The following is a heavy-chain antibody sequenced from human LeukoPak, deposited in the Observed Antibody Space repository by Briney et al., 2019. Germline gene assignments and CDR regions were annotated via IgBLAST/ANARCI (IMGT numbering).Heavy chain of an antibody. J-gene: IGHJ5*02. Sequence: SETLSLTCTVSGDSVSNGNYYWSWLRQPPGKALEWIGYIYYTGSTYYNPSLEGRVTISVDTSRNQFSVKLSSVTAADTAVYYCARDYYDFWSGYYPHNWFDPWGQGTLVTVSS. V-gene: IGHV4-61*01. CDR2: IYYTGST. D-gene: IGHD3-3*01. CDR1: GDSVSNGNYY. CDR3: ARDYYDFWSGYYPHNWFDP.